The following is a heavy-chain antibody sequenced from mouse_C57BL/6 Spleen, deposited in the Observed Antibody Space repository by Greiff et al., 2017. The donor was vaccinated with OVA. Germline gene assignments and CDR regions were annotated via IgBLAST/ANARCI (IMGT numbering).Heavy chain of an antibody. CDR1: GFTFSDYY. CDR2: ISNGGGST. J-gene: IGHJ4*01. D-gene: IGHD2-4*01. V-gene: IGHV5-12*01. CDR3: AAGGLDKYYAMDY. Sequence: EVKVVESGGGLVQPGGSLKLSCAASGFTFSDYYMYWVRQTPEKRLEWVAYISNGGGSTYYPDTVKGRFTISRDNAKNTLYLQMSRLKSEDTAMYYCAAGGLDKYYAMDYWGQGTSVTVSS.